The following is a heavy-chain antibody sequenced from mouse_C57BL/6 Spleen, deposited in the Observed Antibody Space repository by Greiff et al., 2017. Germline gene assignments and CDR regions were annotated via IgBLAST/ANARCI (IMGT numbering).Heavy chain of an antibody. J-gene: IGHJ2*01. CDR3: ARDYYGSSSFDY. V-gene: IGHV1-55*01. Sequence: QVQLQQPGAELVKPGASVKMSCKASGYTFTNYWITWVKQRPGQGLEWIGDIYPGSGSTNYNEKFKSKATLTVDTSSSTAYMQLSSLTSEDSAVYYCARDYYGSSSFDYWGQGTTLTVSS. CDR2: IYPGSGST. CDR1: GYTFTNYW. D-gene: IGHD1-1*01.